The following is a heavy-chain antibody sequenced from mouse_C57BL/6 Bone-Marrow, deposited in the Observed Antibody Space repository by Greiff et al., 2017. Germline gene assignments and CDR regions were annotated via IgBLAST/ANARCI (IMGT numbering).Heavy chain of an antibody. CDR3: SRWNWKGYYAMDY. Sequence: QVQLQQPGAELVRPGSSVKLSCKASGYTFTSYWMHWVKQRPIQGLEWIVNIDPSDSETHYNQKFKDKATLTVDKSSSTAYMQLSSLTAEDSAVYYCSRWNWKGYYAMDYWGQGTSVTVSS. D-gene: IGHD4-1*01. J-gene: IGHJ4*01. CDR1: GYTFTSYW. CDR2: IDPSDSET. V-gene: IGHV1-52*01.